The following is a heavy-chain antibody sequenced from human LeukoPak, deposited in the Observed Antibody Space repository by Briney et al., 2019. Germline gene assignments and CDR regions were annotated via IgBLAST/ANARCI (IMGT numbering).Heavy chain of an antibody. J-gene: IGHJ4*02. D-gene: IGHD2-2*01. CDR2: ISSSGSTI. V-gene: IGHV3-11*01. CDR1: GFTFSDYY. CDR3: AKDIVIVPEAPWYFDY. Sequence: GGTLRLSCAASGFTFSDYYMSWIRQAPGKGLEWVSYISSSGSTIYYADSVKGRFTISRDNAKNSLYLQMNSLRAEDTAVYYCAKDIVIVPEAPWYFDYWGQGTLVTVSS.